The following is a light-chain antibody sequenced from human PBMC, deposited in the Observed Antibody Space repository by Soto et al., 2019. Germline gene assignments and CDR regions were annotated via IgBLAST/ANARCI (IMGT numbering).Light chain of an antibody. V-gene: IGLV2-14*01. Sequence: QSALTQPASVSGSPGQSISISCTGTSNDIGVYNYVSWYQQYPGKAPKLMIYEVNNRLSGVSNRFSGSKSGNTASLTISGLQAEDEAYYYCSSYTSTRTVFGGGTQLTVL. CDR2: EVN. CDR1: SNDIGVYNY. J-gene: IGLJ2*01. CDR3: SSYTSTRTV.